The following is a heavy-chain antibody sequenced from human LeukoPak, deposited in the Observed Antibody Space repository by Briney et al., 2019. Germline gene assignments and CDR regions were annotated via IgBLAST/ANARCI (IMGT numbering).Heavy chain of an antibody. CDR3: AREGDTAMVALDY. CDR2: ISSSSGYI. J-gene: IGHJ4*02. Sequence: GGSLRLSCAASGFTFSTYSMNWVRQAPGKGLEWVSSISSSSGYIYYADSVKGRFTISRDNAKNSLYLQMNSLRAEDTAVYYCAREGDTAMVALDYWGQGTLVTASS. CDR1: GFTFSTYS. D-gene: IGHD5-18*01. V-gene: IGHV3-21*01.